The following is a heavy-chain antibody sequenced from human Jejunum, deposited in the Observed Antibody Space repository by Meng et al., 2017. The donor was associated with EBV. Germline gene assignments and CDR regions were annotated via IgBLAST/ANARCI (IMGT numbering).Heavy chain of an antibody. CDR3: AKLTRA. CDR2: ITDSGGST. CDR1: GFTFNSHT. J-gene: IGHJ5*02. Sequence: RRLGLGGGLLQPGGPVRLSCAASGFTFNSHTMSWVRQAPGKGLGWVSAITDSGGSTYYTDSVKGRFTISRDNSKNTLYLQMNSLRAEDTAVYYCAKLTRAWGQGTLVTVSS. V-gene: IGHV3-23*01.